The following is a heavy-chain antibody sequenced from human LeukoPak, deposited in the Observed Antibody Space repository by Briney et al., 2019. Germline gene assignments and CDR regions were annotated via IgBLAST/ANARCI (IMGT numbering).Heavy chain of an antibody. CDR2: IYYSGST. D-gene: IGHD3-16*01. J-gene: IGHJ4*02. CDR1: GGSFSGYY. CDR3: ARGGDYVWGSYSYFDY. Sequence: SETLSLTCAVYGGSFSGYYWSWIRQPPGKGLEWIGYIYYSGSTNYNPSLKSRVTISVDTSKNQFSLKLSSVTAADTAVYYCARGGDYVWGSYSYFDYWGQGTLVTVSS. V-gene: IGHV4-59*01.